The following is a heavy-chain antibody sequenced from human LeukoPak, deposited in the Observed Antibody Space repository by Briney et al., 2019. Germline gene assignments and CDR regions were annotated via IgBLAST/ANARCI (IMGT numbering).Heavy chain of an antibody. V-gene: IGHV3-69-1*01. Sequence: GGSLRLSCAASGFFFSAYSMNWVRQAPGKGLEWVSSISNNGNLFYADSVRGRFTISRDSSKNTLFLQMNRLRPEDAAVYYCAKAPVTTCRGAYCYPFDYWGQGTLVTVSS. CDR1: GFFFSAYS. J-gene: IGHJ4*02. CDR3: AKAPVTTCRGAYCYPFDY. D-gene: IGHD2-21*01. CDR2: ISNNGNL.